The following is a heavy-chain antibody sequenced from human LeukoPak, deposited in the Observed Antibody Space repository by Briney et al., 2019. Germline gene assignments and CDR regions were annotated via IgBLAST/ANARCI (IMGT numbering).Heavy chain of an antibody. V-gene: IGHV5-51*01. CDR2: IYPGDSDT. Sequence: GESLKISCKGSGYSYTSYWIGWVRQMPGKGLEWIGIIYPGDSDTRYSPSFQGQVTISADKSISTAYLQWSSLKASDTAMYYCARQERIQLWLPDYWGQGTLVTVSS. D-gene: IGHD5-18*01. CDR3: ARQERIQLWLPDY. J-gene: IGHJ4*02. CDR1: GYSYTSYW.